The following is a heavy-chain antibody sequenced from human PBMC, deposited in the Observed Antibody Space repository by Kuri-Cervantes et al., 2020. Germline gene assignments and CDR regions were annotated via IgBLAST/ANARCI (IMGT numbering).Heavy chain of an antibody. J-gene: IGHJ5*02. Sequence: GSLRLSCTVSGGSISSSSYYWGWIRQPPGKGLEWIGSIYYSGSTYYNPSLKSRVAISVDTSKNQFSLKLSSVTAADTAVYYCATNRCSSTSCYEYNWFDPWGQGTLVTVSS. CDR3: ATNRCSSTSCYEYNWFDP. CDR1: GGSISSSSYY. CDR2: IYYSGST. D-gene: IGHD2-2*01. V-gene: IGHV4-39*07.